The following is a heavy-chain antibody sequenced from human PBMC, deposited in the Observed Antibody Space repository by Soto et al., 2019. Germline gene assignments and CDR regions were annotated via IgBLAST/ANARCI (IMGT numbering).Heavy chain of an antibody. D-gene: IGHD2-2*01. Sequence: ASVKVSCKASGYTFTGYYMHWVRQAPGQGLEWMGWINPNSGGTNYAQKFQGWVAMTRDTSISTAYMELGRLRSDDTAVYYCARGRKWCSSTSCYYWFDPWGQGTLVTVSS. J-gene: IGHJ5*02. V-gene: IGHV1-2*04. CDR3: ARGRKWCSSTSCYYWFDP. CDR2: INPNSGGT. CDR1: GYTFTGYY.